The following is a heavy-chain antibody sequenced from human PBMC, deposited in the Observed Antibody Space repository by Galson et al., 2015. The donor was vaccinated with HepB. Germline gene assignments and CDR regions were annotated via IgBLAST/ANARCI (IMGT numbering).Heavy chain of an antibody. D-gene: IGHD3/OR15-3a*01. CDR1: GYTFTRHH. CDR2: INPDGGST. Sequence: SVKVSCKASGYTFTRHHIHWVRQAPGQGLEWMGMINPDGGSTDYAQRFQGRVTITKDTSTNTVYMELSSLRSEDTAVHYCAREIGVFSLKNFWTGYFDYWDQGTLVTVSS. J-gene: IGHJ4*02. V-gene: IGHV1-46*01. CDR3: AREIGVFSLKNFWTGYFDY.